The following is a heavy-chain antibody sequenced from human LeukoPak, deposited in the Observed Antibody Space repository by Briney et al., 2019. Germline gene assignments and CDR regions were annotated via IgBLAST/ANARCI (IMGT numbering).Heavy chain of an antibody. CDR3: ARDYADYVGYFFFDY. V-gene: IGHV3-23*01. J-gene: IGHJ4*02. Sequence: GGSLRLSCAASGFTFNNYAMNWVRQAPGKGLEWVSSISGGGETTYYADSAKGRFTISRDNSQNTLYLQMNSLRAEDTAVYYRARDYADYVGYFFFDYWGQGTLVTVSS. D-gene: IGHD4-17*01. CDR1: GFTFNNYA. CDR2: ISGGGETT.